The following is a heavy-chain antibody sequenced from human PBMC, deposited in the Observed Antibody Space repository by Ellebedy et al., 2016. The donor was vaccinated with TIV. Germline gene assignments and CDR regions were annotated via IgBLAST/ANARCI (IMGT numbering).Heavy chain of an antibody. J-gene: IGHJ5*02. Sequence: ASVKVSCKASGYTFTGYYMHWVRQAPGQGLEWMGWIHPNSGGTNYAQKFQGRVTMTRDTSISTAYMEWSRLRSDDTAVYYCARDRASGYSYGVWFDPWGQGTLVTVSS. CDR1: GYTFTGYY. CDR2: IHPNSGGT. CDR3: ARDRASGYSYGVWFDP. V-gene: IGHV1-2*02. D-gene: IGHD5-18*01.